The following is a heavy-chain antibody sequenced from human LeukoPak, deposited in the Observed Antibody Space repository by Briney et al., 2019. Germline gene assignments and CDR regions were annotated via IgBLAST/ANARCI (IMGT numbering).Heavy chain of an antibody. V-gene: IGHV4-31*03. Sequence: SQTLSLTCTVSGGSISSGGYYWSWIRQHPGKGLEWIGYIYYSGSTNYNPSLKSRVTISVDTSKNQFSLKLSSVTAADTAVYYCARGRYSYYYYYGMDVWGQGTTVTVSS. CDR1: GGSISSGGYY. CDR3: ARGRYSYYYYYGMDV. CDR2: IYYSGST. J-gene: IGHJ6*02. D-gene: IGHD5-18*01.